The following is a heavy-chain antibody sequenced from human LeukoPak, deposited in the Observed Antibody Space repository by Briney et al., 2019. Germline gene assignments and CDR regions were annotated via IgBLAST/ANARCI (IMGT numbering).Heavy chain of an antibody. Sequence: GGSLRLSCAGSGFIYSSYWMHWVPQAPGKGLVWVSRIRTDGGSTYYADSVKGRFTVSRDNSKNTLYLQMNSLRAEDTAVYYCAKDPHIVASRYYYYYGMDVWGQGTTVTVSS. CDR1: GFIYSSYW. CDR2: IRTDGGST. D-gene: IGHD5-12*01. CDR3: AKDPHIVASRYYYYYGMDV. V-gene: IGHV3-74*01. J-gene: IGHJ6*02.